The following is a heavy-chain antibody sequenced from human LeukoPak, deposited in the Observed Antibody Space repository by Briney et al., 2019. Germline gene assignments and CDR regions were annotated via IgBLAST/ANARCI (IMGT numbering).Heavy chain of an antibody. Sequence: ASVKVSCKASGYTFTGYYMHWVRQAPGQGLEWRGWINPNSGGTNYAQKFQGRVTMTRDTSISTAYMELSRLRSDDTAVYYCALLAYCGGDCSSWFDPWGQGTLVTVSS. CDR2: INPNSGGT. D-gene: IGHD2-21*02. J-gene: IGHJ5*02. CDR1: GYTFTGYY. V-gene: IGHV1-2*02. CDR3: ALLAYCGGDCSSWFDP.